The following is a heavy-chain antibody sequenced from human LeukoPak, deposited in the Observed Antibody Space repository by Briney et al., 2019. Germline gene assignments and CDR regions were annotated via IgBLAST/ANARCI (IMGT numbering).Heavy chain of an antibody. V-gene: IGHV3-33*08. J-gene: IGHJ4*02. CDR2: IWYDGSNK. Sequence: GGSLRLSCAASGFTFSSYWMSWVRQAPGKGLEWVAVIWYDGSNKYYADSVKGRFTISRDNSKNTLYLQMNSLRAEDTAVYYCARVRSSWSHFDYWGQGTLVTVSS. D-gene: IGHD6-13*01. CDR3: ARVRSSWSHFDY. CDR1: GFTFSSYW.